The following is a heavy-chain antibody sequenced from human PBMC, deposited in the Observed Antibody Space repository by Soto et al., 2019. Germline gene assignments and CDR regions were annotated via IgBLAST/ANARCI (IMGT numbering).Heavy chain of an antibody. D-gene: IGHD2-15*01. V-gene: IGHV2-70*11. CDR1: GFSLSTSGMC. Sequence: SGPTLVNPTQTLTLTCTFSGFSLSTSGMCVSWIRQPPGEALEWLARIDWDDDKYYSASLKTRLTISKDTSKNQLVLTLTNMDPVDTATYYCARISSYSYFDYWGQGVLVTVSS. CDR2: IDWDDDK. CDR3: ARISSYSYFDY. J-gene: IGHJ4*02.